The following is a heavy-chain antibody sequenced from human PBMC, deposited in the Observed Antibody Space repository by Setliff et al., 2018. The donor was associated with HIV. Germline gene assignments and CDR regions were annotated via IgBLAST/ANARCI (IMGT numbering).Heavy chain of an antibody. J-gene: IGHJ5*02. V-gene: IGHV1-69*04. CDR3: ARGPEEGDCSGGSCYGNFDP. D-gene: IGHD2-15*01. CDR2: IIPILGVA. CDR1: GGTFNTYV. Sequence: SVKVSCKASGGTFNTYVISWLRQAPGQGLEWMGRIIPILGVANYAQKFQGRLTITADKSTNTAYMELSSLKSDDTAVYYCARGPEEGDCSGGSCYGNFDPWGQGTLVTVSS.